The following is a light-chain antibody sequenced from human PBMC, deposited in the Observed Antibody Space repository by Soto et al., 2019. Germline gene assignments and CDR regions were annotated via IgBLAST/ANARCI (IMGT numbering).Light chain of an antibody. J-gene: IGKJ1*01. CDR2: AAS. CDR3: HQYNNWPRT. V-gene: IGKV3-15*01. Sequence: ETVMTQSPVTLSVSPGDTATLSCRASQRVSSHLAWYQQKPGQAPMLLIYAASTRATGIPFRFSGSGSETVFTLTVSCQQSEDFPLYYCHQYNNWPRTFGQGTKVEIQ. CDR1: QRVSSH.